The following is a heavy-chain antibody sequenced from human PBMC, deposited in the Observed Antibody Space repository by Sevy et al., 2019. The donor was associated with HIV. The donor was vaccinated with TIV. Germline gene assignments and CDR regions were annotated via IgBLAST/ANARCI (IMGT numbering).Heavy chain of an antibody. J-gene: IGHJ4*02. V-gene: IGHV3-30*02. CDR2: IRYDGGNK. D-gene: IGHD5-18*01. CDR3: AKEYSYGYWIDY. CDR1: GFTFSSYG. Sequence: GKSLKISCAASGFTFSSYGMHWVRQAPGKGLEWVAFIRYDGGNKYYADSVKGRFTISRDNSKNTLYLQMNSLRAEDTAVYYCAKEYSYGYWIDYWGQGSLVTVSS.